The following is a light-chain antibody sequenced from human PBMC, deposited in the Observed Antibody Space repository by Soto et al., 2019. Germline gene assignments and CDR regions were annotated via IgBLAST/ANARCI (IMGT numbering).Light chain of an antibody. V-gene: IGLV2-14*01. CDR1: SSDIGGYNY. CDR2: GVS. Sequence: QSVLTQPASVSGSPGQSITISCIGTSSDIGGYNYVSWHQQHPGKAPILIIYGVSKRPSGVSDRFSGSKSGNTASLTISGLQAEDEADYYCDSYTSSSTYVFGTGTKV. CDR3: DSYTSSSTYV. J-gene: IGLJ1*01.